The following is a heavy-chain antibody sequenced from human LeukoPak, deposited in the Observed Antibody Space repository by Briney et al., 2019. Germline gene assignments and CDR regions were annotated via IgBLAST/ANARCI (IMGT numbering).Heavy chain of an antibody. Sequence: GGSLRLSCAVSGFTFSSYSMNWVRQAPGKGLEWVSSISSSSSYIYYADSVKGRFTISRDNAKNSLYLQMNSLRAEDTAVYYCARDPVLGYCSGGSCYSRPYYFDYWGQGTLVTVSS. CDR2: ISSSSSYI. CDR3: ARDPVLGYCSGGSCYSRPYYFDY. CDR1: GFTFSSYS. D-gene: IGHD2-15*01. V-gene: IGHV3-21*01. J-gene: IGHJ4*02.